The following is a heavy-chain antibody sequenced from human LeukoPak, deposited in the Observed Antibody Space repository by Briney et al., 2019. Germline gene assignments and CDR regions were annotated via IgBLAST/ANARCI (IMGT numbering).Heavy chain of an antibody. D-gene: IGHD2-21*01. CDR3: ARGLWSNYGLDV. V-gene: IGHV3-13*01. Sequence: GGSLRLSCAASGSTFSSSDMHWVRQATGKGLESLSAIVAAGDTYYPAPVKGRFTISREVAKNSLYLQMNGLTAGDTAVYYCARGLWSNYGLDVWGQGTTVTVSS. CDR2: IVAAGDT. J-gene: IGHJ6*02. CDR1: GSTFSSSD.